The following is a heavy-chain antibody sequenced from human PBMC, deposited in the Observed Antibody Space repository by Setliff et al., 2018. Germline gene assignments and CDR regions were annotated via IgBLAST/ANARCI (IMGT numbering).Heavy chain of an antibody. V-gene: IGHV3-23*01. CDR3: MKKIIAGGGPPYDYFDY. D-gene: IGHD1-26*01. CDR1: GFTFSSYW. J-gene: IGHJ4*02. Sequence: LRLSCAASGFTFSSYWMSWVRQAPGKGLEWVSAISGSGGNTYYAGSVKGRFTISRDNSKNTLFLQMNSLRADDTAVYYCMKKIIAGGGPPYDYFDYWGQGTLVTVSS. CDR2: ISGSGGNT.